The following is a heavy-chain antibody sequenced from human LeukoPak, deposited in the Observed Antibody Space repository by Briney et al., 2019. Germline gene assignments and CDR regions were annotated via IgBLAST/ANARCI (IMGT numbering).Heavy chain of an antibody. CDR3: ARVIYYGSGTHSLVSDY. CDR1: GYTFTSYG. D-gene: IGHD3-10*01. J-gene: IGHJ4*02. CDR2: ISAYNGNT. V-gene: IGHV1-18*01. Sequence: ASVKVSCKASGYTFTSYGISWVRQAPGQGLEWMAWISAYNGNTNYAQKLQGRVTMTTDTSTSTAYMELRSLRSDDTAVYYCARVIYYGSGTHSLVSDYWGQGTLVTVSS.